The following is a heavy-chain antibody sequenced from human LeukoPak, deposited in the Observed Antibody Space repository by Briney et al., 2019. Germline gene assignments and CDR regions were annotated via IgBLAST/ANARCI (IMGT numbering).Heavy chain of an antibody. CDR3: ARRPFPTTTVTTSYYYMDV. D-gene: IGHD4-11*01. CDR1: GFTFSGYS. CDR2: ISSTSSYI. V-gene: IGHV3-21*01. J-gene: IGHJ6*03. Sequence: PGGSLRLSCAASGFTFSGYSMNWVRQAPGKGLEWVSSISSTSSYIYYADSVKGRFTISRDNAKNSLYLQMNSLRAEDTAVYYCARRPFPTTTVTTSYYYMDVWGKGTTVTVSS.